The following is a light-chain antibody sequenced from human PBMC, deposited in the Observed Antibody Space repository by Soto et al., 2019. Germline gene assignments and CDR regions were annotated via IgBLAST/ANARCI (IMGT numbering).Light chain of an antibody. Sequence: QAALTQPASVSGSPGQSITISCTGTSSDVGGYNFVTWYQQLPGTAPKLLIYDNNKRPSGIPDRFSGSQSGTSATLGITGLQTGDEAVYYCGSWDGSLTYVFGTGTKVTVL. CDR1: SSDVGGYNF. CDR2: DNN. J-gene: IGLJ1*01. V-gene: IGLV1-51*01. CDR3: GSWDGSLTYV.